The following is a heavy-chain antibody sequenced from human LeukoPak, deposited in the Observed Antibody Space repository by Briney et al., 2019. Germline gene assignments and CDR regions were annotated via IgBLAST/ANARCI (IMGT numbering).Heavy chain of an antibody. CDR1: GGSISSYY. CDR3: ARLRDDSSGYYWPGYFDY. J-gene: IGHJ4*02. V-gene: IGHV4-59*08. Sequence: SETLSLTCTVSGGSISSYYWSWIRQPPGKGLEWIGYIYYSGSTNYNPSLKSRVTISVDTSKNQFSLKLSSVTAADTAVYYCARLRDDSSGYYWPGYFDYWGQGTLVTVSS. CDR2: IYYSGST. D-gene: IGHD3-22*01.